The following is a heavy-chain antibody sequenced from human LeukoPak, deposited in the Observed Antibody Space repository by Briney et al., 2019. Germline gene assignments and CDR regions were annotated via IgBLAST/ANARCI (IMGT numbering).Heavy chain of an antibody. V-gene: IGHV1-2*02. J-gene: IGHJ5*02. D-gene: IGHD6-13*01. CDR2: INPNSGGT. CDR3: ARDFRSSWLNWIDP. CDR1: GYTFTGYY. Sequence: GASVKVSCKASGYTFTGYYMHWVRHAPGQGLELMGWINPNSGGTNYAQKFQGRVTMTRDTSISTAYMELSSLRSEDTAVYYCARDFRSSWLNWIDPWGQGTLVTVSS.